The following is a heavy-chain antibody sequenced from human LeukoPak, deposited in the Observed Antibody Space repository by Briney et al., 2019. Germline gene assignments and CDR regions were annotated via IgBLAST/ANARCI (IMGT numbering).Heavy chain of an antibody. CDR3: ATEPIYSSTSFDYFDY. D-gene: IGHD2-2*01. J-gene: IGHJ4*02. Sequence: GASVKVSCKVSGYTLTELSMHWVRQAPGKGLEWMGIINPSGGSTSYAQKFQGRVTMTEDTSTDTAYMELSSLRSEDTAVYYCATEPIYSSTSFDYFDYWGQGTLVTVSS. V-gene: IGHV1-24*01. CDR1: GYTLTELS. CDR2: INPSGGST.